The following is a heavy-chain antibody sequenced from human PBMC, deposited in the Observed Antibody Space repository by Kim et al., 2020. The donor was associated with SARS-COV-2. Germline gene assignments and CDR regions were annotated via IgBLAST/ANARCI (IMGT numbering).Heavy chain of an antibody. Sequence: GGSLRLSCAASGFTFSDHYMDWVRQVPGKGLEWVGRIRNKAKSYTTEYAASVKGRFTVSRDDSKNSLYLQMNSLKTEDTAVYYCVRGGYSYGYCDHWGQGTLVTVSS. CDR2: IRNKAKSYTT. CDR1: GFTFSDHY. CDR3: VRGGYSYGYCDH. D-gene: IGHD5-18*01. V-gene: IGHV3-72*01. J-gene: IGHJ4*02.